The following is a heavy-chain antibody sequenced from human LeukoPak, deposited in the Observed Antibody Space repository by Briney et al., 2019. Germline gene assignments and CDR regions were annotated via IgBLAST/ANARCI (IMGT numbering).Heavy chain of an antibody. CDR3: AAYCSGGSCYSDSDY. D-gene: IGHD2-15*01. CDR2: IYHSGST. Sequence: PSETPSLTCAVSGYSISSGYYWGWIRQPPGKGLEWIGSIYHSGSTYYNPSLKSRVTISVDTSKNQFSLKLGSVTAADTAVYYCAAYCSGGSCYSDSDYWGQGTLVTVSS. J-gene: IGHJ4*02. V-gene: IGHV4-38-2*01. CDR1: GYSISSGYY.